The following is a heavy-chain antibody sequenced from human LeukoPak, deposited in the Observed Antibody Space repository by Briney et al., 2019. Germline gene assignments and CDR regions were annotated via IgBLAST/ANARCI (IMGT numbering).Heavy chain of an antibody. V-gene: IGHV1-2*02. CDR3: ARANGYGSGSYRIFDY. CDR1: GYTFTGFY. J-gene: IGHJ4*02. CDR2: INPNSGGT. Sequence: ASVKVSCKASGYTFTGFYMHWVRQAPGQGLEWMGWINPNSGGTNYAQKFQGRVTMTRDTSISTAYMELSRLRSDDTAVHYCARANGYGSGSYRIFDYWGQGTLVTVSS. D-gene: IGHD3-10*01.